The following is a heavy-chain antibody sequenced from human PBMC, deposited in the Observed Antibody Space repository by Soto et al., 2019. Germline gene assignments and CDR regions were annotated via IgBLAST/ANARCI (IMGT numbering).Heavy chain of an antibody. CDR3: ASQYSSSSGGPPFDY. V-gene: IGHV3-7*01. Sequence: GGSLRLSCAASGFTFSSYWMSWVRQAPGKGLEWVANIKQDGSEKYYVDSVKGRFTISRDNAKNSLYLQMNSLRAEDTAVYYCASQYSSSSGGPPFDYWGQGTLVTVSS. CDR2: IKQDGSEK. J-gene: IGHJ4*02. CDR1: GFTFSSYW. D-gene: IGHD6-13*01.